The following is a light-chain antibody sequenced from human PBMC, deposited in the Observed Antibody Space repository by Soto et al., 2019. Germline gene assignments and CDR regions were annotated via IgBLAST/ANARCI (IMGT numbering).Light chain of an antibody. J-gene: IGKJ5*01. V-gene: IGKV1-5*03. CDR1: QSISSW. Sequence: IHMAHSPSTLSASLGDRVAITFRASQSISSWLAWYQQKPGKAPKLLIYKASSLESGVPSRFSGSGSGTEFTLTISSLQPDDFATYYCQQYNSYPYTFGQGTRLEIK. CDR2: KAS. CDR3: QQYNSYPYT.